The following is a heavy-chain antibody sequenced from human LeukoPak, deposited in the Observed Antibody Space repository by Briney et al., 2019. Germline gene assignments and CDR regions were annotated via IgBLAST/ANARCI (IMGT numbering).Heavy chain of an antibody. CDR1: GFIFISHS. J-gene: IGHJ6*03. CDR3: ARSSGWYHRGPDYYYYYMDV. V-gene: IGHV3-21*01. D-gene: IGHD6-19*01. Sequence: GGSLRLSCAASGFIFISHSMNWVRQAPGKGLVGVSSISSTSSYIYYADSVKSRFTISRDNAKNSLYLQMNSLRAEDTAVYYCARSSGWYHRGPDYYYYYMDVWGKGTTVTVS. CDR2: ISSTSSYI.